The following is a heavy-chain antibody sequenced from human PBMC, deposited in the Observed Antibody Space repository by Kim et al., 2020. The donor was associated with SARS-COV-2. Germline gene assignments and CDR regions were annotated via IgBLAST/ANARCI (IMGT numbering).Heavy chain of an antibody. Sequence: GGSLRLSCAASGFTFSSYGMHWVRQAPGKGLEWVAVIWYDGSNKYYADSVKGRFTISRDNSKNTLYLQMNSLRAEETAVYYCARDRMVGATGDDYWGQGTLVTVPS. V-gene: IGHV3-33*01. CDR2: IWYDGSNK. D-gene: IGHD1-26*01. CDR1: GFTFSSYG. J-gene: IGHJ4*02. CDR3: ARDRMVGATGDDY.